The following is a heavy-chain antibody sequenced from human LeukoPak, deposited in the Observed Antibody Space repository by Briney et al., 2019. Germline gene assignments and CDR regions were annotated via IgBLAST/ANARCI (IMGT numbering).Heavy chain of an antibody. CDR2: IYYSGST. CDR1: GGSISSYY. CDR3: ASAAYCGGDCYGPAGYYGMDV. J-gene: IGHJ6*02. D-gene: IGHD2-21*02. Sequence: SETLSLTCTVSGGSISSYYWGWIRQPPGKGLEWIGYIYYSGSTNYNPSLKSRVTISVDTSKNQFSLKLSSVTAADTAVYYCASAAYCGGDCYGPAGYYGMDVWGQGTTVTVSS. V-gene: IGHV4-59*08.